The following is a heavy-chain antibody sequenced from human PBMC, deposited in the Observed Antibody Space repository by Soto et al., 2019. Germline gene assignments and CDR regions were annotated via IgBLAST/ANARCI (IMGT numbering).Heavy chain of an antibody. CDR3: AKDPTNWALGLPLHDYYGMDV. Sequence: PGGSLRLSCAASGFTFSSYAMSWVRQAPGKGLEWVSAISGSGGSTYYADSVKGRFTISRDNSKNTLYLQMNSLRAEDTAVYYCAKDPTNWALGLPLHDYYGMDVWGQGTTVTVSS. J-gene: IGHJ6*02. CDR1: GFTFSSYA. V-gene: IGHV3-23*01. D-gene: IGHD3-16*01. CDR2: ISGSGGST.